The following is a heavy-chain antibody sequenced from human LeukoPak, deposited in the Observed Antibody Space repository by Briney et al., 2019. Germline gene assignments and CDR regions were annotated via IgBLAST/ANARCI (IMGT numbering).Heavy chain of an antibody. D-gene: IGHD3-22*01. CDR2: ICHSGST. J-gene: IGHJ4*02. CDR1: GYSISSGYY. V-gene: IGHV4-38-2*01. CDR3: ARHDSAIVASFDY. Sequence: SETLSLTCAVSGYSISSGYYWGWIRQPPGKGLEWIGSICHSGSTYYNPSLKSRVTISVDTSKNQFSLKLSSVTATDTAVYYCARHDSAIVASFDYWGQGTLVTVSS.